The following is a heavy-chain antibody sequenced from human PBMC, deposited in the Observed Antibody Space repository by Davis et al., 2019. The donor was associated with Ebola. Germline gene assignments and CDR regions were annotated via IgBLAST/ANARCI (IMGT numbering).Heavy chain of an antibody. J-gene: IGHJ4*02. CDR2: INHSGST. Sequence: GSLRLSCAASGFTVSSNYMSWVRQPPGKGLEWIGEINHSGSTNYNPSLKSRVTISVDTSKNQFSLKLSSVTAADTAVYYCARGPSIANFDYWGQGTLVTVSS. CDR1: GFTVSSNY. D-gene: IGHD6-6*01. V-gene: IGHV4-34*01. CDR3: ARGPSIANFDY.